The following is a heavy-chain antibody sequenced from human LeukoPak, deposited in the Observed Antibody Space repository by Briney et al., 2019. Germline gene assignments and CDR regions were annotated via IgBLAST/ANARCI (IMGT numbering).Heavy chain of an antibody. Sequence: GALRLSCAASGFTVSSNYMSWVRQAPGKGLEWVSVIYSGGSTYYADSVKGRFTISRDNSKNTLYLQMNSLRAEDTAVYYCARVYYDSSGYPLFDYWGQGTLVTVSS. D-gene: IGHD3-22*01. V-gene: IGHV3-53*01. CDR3: ARVYYDSSGYPLFDY. J-gene: IGHJ4*02. CDR1: GFTVSSNY. CDR2: IYSGGST.